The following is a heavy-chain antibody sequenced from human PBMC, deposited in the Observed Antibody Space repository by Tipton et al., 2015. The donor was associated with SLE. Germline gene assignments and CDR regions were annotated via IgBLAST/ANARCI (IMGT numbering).Heavy chain of an antibody. J-gene: IGHJ4*02. V-gene: IGHV4-59*01. D-gene: IGHD1-26*01. CDR3: ARGGGSYYDY. CDR2: IYHSGST. Sequence: TLSLTCTVSGGSINGYYWNWFRQPPGRELEWIGYIYHSGSTNYNPSLKSRVTISVDTSKNQFSLKLSSVTAADTAVYYCARGGGSYYDYWGQGRLVTVSS. CDR1: GGSINGYY.